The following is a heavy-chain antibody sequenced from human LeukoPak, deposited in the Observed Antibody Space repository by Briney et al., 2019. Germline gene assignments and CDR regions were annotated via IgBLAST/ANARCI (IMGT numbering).Heavy chain of an antibody. J-gene: IGHJ5*02. CDR3: ARVIVVVVAATLSRWFDP. CDR2: ISSSGSTI. CDR1: GFTFSDYY. D-gene: IGHD2-15*01. Sequence: GGSLRLSCAASGFTFSDYYMSWIRQAPGKGLEWFSYISSSGSTIYYADSVKGRFTISRDNAKNSLYLQMNSLRAEDTAVYYCARVIVVVVAATLSRWFDPWGQGTLVTVSS. V-gene: IGHV3-11*01.